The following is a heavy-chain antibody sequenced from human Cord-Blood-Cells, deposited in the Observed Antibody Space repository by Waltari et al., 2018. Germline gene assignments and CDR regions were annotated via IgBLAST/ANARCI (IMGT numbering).Heavy chain of an antibody. D-gene: IGHD4-17*01. CDR1: GGTFSSYT. Sequence: QVQLVQSGAEVKKPGSSVKVSCKASGGTFSSYTISWVRQAPGQGLEWMGRIYPLLGIANSAQKFQGRVTITADKSTSTAYMELSSLRSEDTAVYYCARDNSYGDYGAWYFDLWGRGTLVTVSS. CDR3: ARDNSYGDYGAWYFDL. J-gene: IGHJ2*01. CDR2: IYPLLGIA. V-gene: IGHV1-69*08.